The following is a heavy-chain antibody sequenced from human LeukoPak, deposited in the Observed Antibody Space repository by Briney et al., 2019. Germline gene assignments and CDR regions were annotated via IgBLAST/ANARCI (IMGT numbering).Heavy chain of an antibody. V-gene: IGHV3-21*01. CDR1: GFTFSSYS. J-gene: IGHJ4*02. CDR3: ARDLTDYDFWSGYYTSFDY. D-gene: IGHD3-3*01. CDR2: ISSSSSYI. Sequence: GGSLRLSCAASGFTFSSYSMNWVRQAPGKGLEWVSSISSSSSYIYYADSVKGRFTISRDNAKNSLYLQMNSLRAEDTAVYYCARDLTDYDFWSGYYTSFDYWGQGTLVTVSS.